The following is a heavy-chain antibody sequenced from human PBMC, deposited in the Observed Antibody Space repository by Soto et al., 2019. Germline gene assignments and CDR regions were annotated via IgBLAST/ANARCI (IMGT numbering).Heavy chain of an antibody. J-gene: IGHJ4*02. Sequence: GGSLRLSCAASGFTFSNAWMSWVRQAPGKGLEWVGRIKSKTDGGTTDYAAPVKGRFTISRDDSKNTLYLQMNSLKTEDTAMYYCTTDSGHPPLYGDRDWDFDYWGQGTLVTVSS. CDR2: IKSKTDGGTT. CDR3: TTDSGHPPLYGDRDWDFDY. V-gene: IGHV3-15*01. CDR1: GFTFSNAW. D-gene: IGHD4-17*01.